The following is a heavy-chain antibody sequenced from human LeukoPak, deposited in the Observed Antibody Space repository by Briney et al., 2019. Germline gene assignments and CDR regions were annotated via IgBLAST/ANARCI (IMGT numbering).Heavy chain of an antibody. CDR3: ARGGYSGYDWELFFDY. CDR1: GFTVSGNY. D-gene: IGHD5-12*01. Sequence: PGGSLRLPCAASGFTVSGNYMNWVRQAPGKGLEWVSVIYSGGSTYYADSVKGRFTISRDNSQNTLYPQMNSLRAEDTAVYYCARGGYSGYDWELFFDYWGQGTLVTVSS. CDR2: IYSGGST. J-gene: IGHJ4*02. V-gene: IGHV3-53*01.